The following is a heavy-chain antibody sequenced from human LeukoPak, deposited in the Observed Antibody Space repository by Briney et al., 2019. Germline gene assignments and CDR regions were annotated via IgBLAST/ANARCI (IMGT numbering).Heavy chain of an antibody. J-gene: IGHJ4*02. CDR3: ANEYFDY. V-gene: IGHV3-9*01. CDR1: GFTFDDYA. Sequence: GGSLRLSCAASGFTFDDYAMHWVRQAPGKGLEWVSGISWNSGSIGYADSVKGRFTISRDNAKNSLYLQMNSLRAEDTALYCCANEYFDYWGQGTLVTVSS. CDR2: ISWNSGSI.